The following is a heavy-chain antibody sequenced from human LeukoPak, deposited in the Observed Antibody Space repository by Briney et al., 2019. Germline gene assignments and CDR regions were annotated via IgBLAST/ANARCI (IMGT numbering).Heavy chain of an antibody. CDR1: GFTFSSYG. J-gene: IGHJ4*02. D-gene: IGHD3-10*01. CDR2: IRYDGSNK. Sequence: PGGSLRLSCAASGFTFSSYGMHWVRQAPGKGLEWAAFIRYDGSNKYYADSVKGRFTISRDNSKNTLNLQMNSLRAEDTAVYYCAKGFYYYGSGSYYPYYFDYWGQGTLVTVSS. V-gene: IGHV3-30*02. CDR3: AKGFYYYGSGSYYPYYFDY.